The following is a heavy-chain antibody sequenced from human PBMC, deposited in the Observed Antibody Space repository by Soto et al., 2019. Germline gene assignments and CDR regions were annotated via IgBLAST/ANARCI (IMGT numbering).Heavy chain of an antibody. V-gene: IGHV4-4*07. CDR2: IYTSGST. Sequence: TLSLTCSVPDVSVSSYYWSLNRQPAGKGLEWIGRIYTSGSTNYNPSLKSRVTMSVDTSKNQFSLKLSSVTAADTAVYYCARGGSFLYNWFDTCGQGTLVTVS. D-gene: IGHD1-26*01. CDR1: DVSVSSYY. CDR3: ARGGSFLYNWFDT. J-gene: IGHJ5*02.